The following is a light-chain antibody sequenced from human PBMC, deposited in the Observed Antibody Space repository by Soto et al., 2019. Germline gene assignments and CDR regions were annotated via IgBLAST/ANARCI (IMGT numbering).Light chain of an antibody. CDR3: CSSAGNKTDV. CDR1: SSDVGAYIY. CDR2: DVG. Sequence: QSALTQPRSVSGAPGQSVTISCTGTSSDVGAYIYVSWYHQYPAKAPKVMSYDVGTRPSGVPDRFSGSESGNTASLTISGLQAEDEAVYFCCSSAGNKTDVFGGGTKLTVL. V-gene: IGLV2-11*01. J-gene: IGLJ3*02.